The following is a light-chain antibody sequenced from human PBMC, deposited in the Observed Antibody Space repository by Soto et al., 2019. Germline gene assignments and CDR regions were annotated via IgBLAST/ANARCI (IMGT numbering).Light chain of an antibody. CDR1: QTISRN. Sequence: DIQLTQSPSSLSASVGDRVTITCRASQTISRNLNWYQQKPGEAPRLLMYVVSTLQGGVTSRFSGSESGTDYTLTISSVQPDDFATYYCQQSYSIPYTFGQGTKLEIK. J-gene: IGKJ2*01. CDR3: QQSYSIPYT. CDR2: VVS. V-gene: IGKV1-39*01.